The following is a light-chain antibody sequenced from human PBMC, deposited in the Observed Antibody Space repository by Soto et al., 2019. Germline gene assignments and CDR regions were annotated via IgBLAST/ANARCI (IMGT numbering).Light chain of an antibody. Sequence: AIRLTQSPSSLSTSVGDRVTIPCRASQDIRNDLGWYQEKPGQAPKLLIYAASNVQSGVPSRCSGSGSGTDFTLTISSLQPEYFVTSDCLQDYNYPWTFGQGTKVEI. CDR3: LQDYNYPWT. CDR2: AAS. V-gene: IGKV1-6*01. J-gene: IGKJ1*01. CDR1: QDIRND.